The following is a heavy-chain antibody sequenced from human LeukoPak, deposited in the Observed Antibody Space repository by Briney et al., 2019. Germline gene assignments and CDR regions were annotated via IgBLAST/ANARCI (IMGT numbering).Heavy chain of an antibody. CDR1: GGSFSDYY. D-gene: IGHD3-9*01. CDR3: ARGSLYDILTGYRNWFDP. Sequence: PETLSLTCAVYGGSFSDYYWSWIRQPPGKGLEWIGEINHSGSTNYNPSLKSRVTISVDTSKNQFSLKLSSVTAADTAVYYCARGSLYDILTGYRNWFDPWGQGTLVTVSS. V-gene: IGHV4-34*01. CDR2: INHSGST. J-gene: IGHJ5*02.